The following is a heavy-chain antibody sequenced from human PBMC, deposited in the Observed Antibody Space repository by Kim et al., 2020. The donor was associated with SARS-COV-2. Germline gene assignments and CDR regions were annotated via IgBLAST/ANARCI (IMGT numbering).Heavy chain of an antibody. CDR1: GHTFTSYY. Sequence: ASVKVSCKASGHTFTSYYMHWVRQAPGQGLEWMGIINPSGGSTSYAQKFQGRVTMTRDTATSTVYMELSSLRSEDTAVYYCARDPIVVDETPPYYYGMDVWGQGTPVTVSS. D-gene: IGHD3-22*01. CDR2: INPSGGST. V-gene: IGHV1-46*01. J-gene: IGHJ6*02. CDR3: ARDPIVVDETPPYYYGMDV.